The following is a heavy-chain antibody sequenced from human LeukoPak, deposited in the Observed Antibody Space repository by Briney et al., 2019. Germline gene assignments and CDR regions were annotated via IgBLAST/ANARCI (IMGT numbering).Heavy chain of an antibody. J-gene: IGHJ4*02. CDR1: GGSISSYY. CDR2: IYYSGST. D-gene: IGHD4-17*01. Sequence: NPSETLSLTCTVSGGSISSYYWSWIRQPPGKGLEWIGYIYYSGSTNYNPSLKSRVTISVDTSKNQFSLKLSSVTAADTAVYYCARHFPLHDYGASYYFDYWGQGTLVTVSS. CDR3: ARHFPLHDYGASYYFDY. V-gene: IGHV4-59*08.